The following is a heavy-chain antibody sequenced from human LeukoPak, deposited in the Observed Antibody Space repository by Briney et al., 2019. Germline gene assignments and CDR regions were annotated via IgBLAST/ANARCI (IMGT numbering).Heavy chain of an antibody. D-gene: IGHD2-2*01. Sequence: GGSLRLSCAASGFTFSSYWMNWVRQAPGKGLEWVANIKQDGSEKYYVDSMKGRFTISRDNAKNSLYLQMNSLRADDTAVYYCARDYQPLLYYMDVWGKGTTVTVSS. J-gene: IGHJ6*03. CDR2: IKQDGSEK. CDR3: ARDYQPLLYYMDV. CDR1: GFTFSSYW. V-gene: IGHV3-7*01.